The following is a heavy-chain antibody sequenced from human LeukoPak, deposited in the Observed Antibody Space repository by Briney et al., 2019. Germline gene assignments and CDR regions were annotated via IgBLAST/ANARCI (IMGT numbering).Heavy chain of an antibody. D-gene: IGHD6-19*01. J-gene: IGHJ4*02. CDR2: ISSSGSNI. V-gene: IGHV3-48*03. CDR1: GFTFSSYE. Sequence: GGSLRLSCAASGFTFSSYEMNWVRQAQGKGLEWVSYISSSGSNIYYADSVKGRFTISRDNAKNSLYLQMNSLRAEDTAVYYCARDLAPTIAVAGRDYWGQGTLVTVSS. CDR3: ARDLAPTIAVAGRDY.